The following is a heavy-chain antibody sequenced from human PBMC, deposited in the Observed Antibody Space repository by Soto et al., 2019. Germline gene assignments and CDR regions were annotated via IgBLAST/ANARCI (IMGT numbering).Heavy chain of an antibody. CDR2: IIPIFGTA. CDR3: AREIVVVPAAPNWFDP. Sequence: SVKVSCKASGYTFSSYAISWVRQAPGQGLEWMGGIIPIFGTANYAQKFQGRVTITADKSTSTAYMELSSLRSEDTAVYYCAREIVVVPAAPNWFDPWGQGTLVTVSS. J-gene: IGHJ5*02. V-gene: IGHV1-69*06. CDR1: GYTFSSYA. D-gene: IGHD2-2*01.